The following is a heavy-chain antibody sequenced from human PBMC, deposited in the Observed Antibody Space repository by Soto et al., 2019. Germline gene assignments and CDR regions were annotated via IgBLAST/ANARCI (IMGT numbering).Heavy chain of an antibody. D-gene: IGHD3-10*01. J-gene: IGHJ5*02. Sequence: NPSETLSLTCTVSGGSISSGDYYWSWIRQPPGKGLEWIGYIYYSGSTYYNPSLKSRVTISVDTSKNQFSLKLSSVTAADTAVYYCARRSITMVRGVMGWFDPWGQGTLVTVSS. CDR3: ARRSITMVRGVMGWFDP. CDR2: IYYSGST. V-gene: IGHV4-30-4*01. CDR1: GGSISSGDYY.